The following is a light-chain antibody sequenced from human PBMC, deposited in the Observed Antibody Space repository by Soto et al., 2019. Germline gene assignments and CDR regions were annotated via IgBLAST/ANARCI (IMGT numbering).Light chain of an antibody. V-gene: IGLV2-14*01. CDR1: SSDVGGYNY. CDR2: EVS. CDR3: NSYTSSSPQG. Sequence: QSALTQPASLSGSPGQSITISCTGTSSDVGGYNYVSWYQPHPGNAPKLMIYEVSNRPSGVSNRFSGSKSGNTASLTISGLQAEDEADYYCNSYTSSSPQGLGTGTKLTVL. J-gene: IGLJ1*01.